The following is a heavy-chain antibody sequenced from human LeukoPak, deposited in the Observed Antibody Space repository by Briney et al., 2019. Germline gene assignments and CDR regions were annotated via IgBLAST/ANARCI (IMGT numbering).Heavy chain of an antibody. J-gene: IGHJ4*01. CDR3: ARGHHSSSWYLRSKPLHDY. CDR1: GYTFTKSY. D-gene: IGHD6-13*01. CDR2: TDPFNGYV. Sequence: ASVRVSCKASGYTFTKSYIHWVRQAPGQGLEWVGRTDPFNGYVHYANKFEGRLTVTRDTSTSTVYMDLSSLRFDDTAAYYCARGHHSSSWYLRSKPLHDYWGQGTLVTVSS. V-gene: IGHV1-2*07.